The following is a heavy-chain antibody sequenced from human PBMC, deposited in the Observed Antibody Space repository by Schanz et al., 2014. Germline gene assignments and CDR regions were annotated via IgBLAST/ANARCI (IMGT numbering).Heavy chain of an antibody. CDR3: ARLWGGWRIPDY. Sequence: QVRLQGSGPGLVKPSETLSLTCTVSGASITTYYWSWIRRPAGKGPEWIGLTSPSGCTTYNPSLRRRVTMSVAPATTHSSLKLSSGPAADSAVYYCARLWGGWRIPDYWGQGTRVTVSS. CDR2: TSPSGCT. D-gene: IGHD6-19*01. CDR1: GASITTYY. J-gene: IGHJ4*02. V-gene: IGHV4-4*07.